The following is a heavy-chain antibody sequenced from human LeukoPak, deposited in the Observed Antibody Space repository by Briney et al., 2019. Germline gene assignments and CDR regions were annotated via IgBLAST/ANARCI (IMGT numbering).Heavy chain of an antibody. CDR1: GFTFNNAW. V-gene: IGHV4-59*10. D-gene: IGHD1-26*01. J-gene: IGHJ6*03. CDR2: VYTSGST. Sequence: KSGGSLRLSCAASGFTFNNAWMSWVRQAPGKGLEWIGRVYTSGSTNYNPSLKRRVTISVDTSKNQFSLKLSSVTAADTAVYYCARIVQWELPPVYYYYYMDVWGKGTTVTISS. CDR3: ARIVQWELPPVYYYYYMDV.